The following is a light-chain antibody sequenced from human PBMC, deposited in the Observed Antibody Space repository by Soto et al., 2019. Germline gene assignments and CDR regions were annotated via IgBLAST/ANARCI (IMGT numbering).Light chain of an antibody. V-gene: IGKV1-8*01. CDR2: AAS. CDR3: QQYYSYPYT. Sequence: AIRMTQSPSSFSASTGDRVTITCRASQGISSYLAWYQQKPGKAPKLLIYAASTLQSGVPSRFSGSGSGTNFPLTISCLQSEEFSTYYCQQYYSYPYTFGQGTKVDIK. J-gene: IGKJ2*01. CDR1: QGISSY.